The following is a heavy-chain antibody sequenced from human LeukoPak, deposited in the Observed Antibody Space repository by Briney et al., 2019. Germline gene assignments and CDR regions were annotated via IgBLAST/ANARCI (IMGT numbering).Heavy chain of an antibody. J-gene: IGHJ3*02. CDR1: GYTFTSYD. V-gene: IGHV1-8*03. CDR2: MNPNSGNT. CDR3: ARGELQLWFNRWEGAFDI. Sequence: ASVKVSCKASGYTFTSYDINWVRQATGQGLEWMGWMNPNSGNTGYAQKFQGRVTITRNTSISTAYMELSSLRSEDTAVYYCARGELQLWFNRWEGAFDIWGQGTMVTVSS. D-gene: IGHD5-18*01.